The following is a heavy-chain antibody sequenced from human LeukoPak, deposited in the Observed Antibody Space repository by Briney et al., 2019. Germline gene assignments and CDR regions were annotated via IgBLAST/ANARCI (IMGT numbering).Heavy chain of an antibody. V-gene: IGHV3-15*01. D-gene: IGHD2-15*01. CDR3: TTDGWSMNAFDI. J-gene: IGHJ3*02. CDR2: IKSKTDGGTT. CDR1: EFTFRNAW. Sequence: GGTLSLSCAASEFTFRNAWLSRVRKAPGKGLERVGRIKSKTDGGTTDYAAPVTGRFTISRGDSKNTLYLQMNSLKTEDTAVYYCTTDGWSMNAFDIWGQGTMVTVSS.